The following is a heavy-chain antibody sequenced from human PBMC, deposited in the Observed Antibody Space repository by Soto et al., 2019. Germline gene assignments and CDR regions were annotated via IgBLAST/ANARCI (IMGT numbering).Heavy chain of an antibody. CDR1: GFTFSNYW. V-gene: IGHV3-7*01. J-gene: IGHJ4*02. D-gene: IGHD1-1*01. CDR3: ARLRGSTTIYDY. CDR2: IRPDGSEK. Sequence: GGSLRLSCAASGFTFSNYWMSWVRQAPGKGLEGVATIRPDGSEKYYVDSVRGRFTISRDNARNSLYLQMNSLRDEDTSVLYCARLRGSTTIYDYWGQGTLVTVSS.